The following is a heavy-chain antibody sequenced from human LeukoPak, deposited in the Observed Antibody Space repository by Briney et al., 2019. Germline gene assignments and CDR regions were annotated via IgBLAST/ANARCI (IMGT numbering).Heavy chain of an antibody. CDR1: GYTFTSYD. D-gene: IGHD3-22*01. V-gene: IGHV1-8*01. CDR3: ARTMEGDYYDSRGYYALDAFDI. CDR2: MNTNSGNT. J-gene: IGHJ3*02. Sequence: ASVKVSCKGSGYTFTSYDINWVRQGNAQGLEWMGWMNTNSGNTSYAQKFQGRVTMTSNTSISTHYMELSSLRSEDTAMYFCARTMEGDYYDSRGYYALDAFDIWGQGTMVTVSS.